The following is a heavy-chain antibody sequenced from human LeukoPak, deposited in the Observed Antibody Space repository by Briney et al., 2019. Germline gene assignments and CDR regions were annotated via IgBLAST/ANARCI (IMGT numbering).Heavy chain of an antibody. Sequence: SETLSLTCAVYGGSFSGYYWSWIRQPPGKGLEWIGEINHSGSTNYNPSLKSRVTISVDTSKNQFSLKLSSVTAADTAVYYCARGQYSLTIFGVVNYGMDVWGQGTTVTVSS. D-gene: IGHD3-3*01. V-gene: IGHV4-34*01. CDR2: INHSGST. CDR1: GGSFSGYY. J-gene: IGHJ6*02. CDR3: ARGQYSLTIFGVVNYGMDV.